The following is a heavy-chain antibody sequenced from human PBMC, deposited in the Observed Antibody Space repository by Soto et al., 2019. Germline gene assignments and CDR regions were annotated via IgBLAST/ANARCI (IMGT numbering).Heavy chain of an antibody. CDR1: GGSFSGFG. V-gene: IGHV4-59*01. Sequence: PSETLSLRWSVSGGSFSGFGCDWIRHAPGRGLEXIGYVYYTGTTYQNPSLNSRAIIPVETSKSECSLTLTSVIAADTAVYYCARGGVRYWFDPWGQGTLVTVSS. CDR2: VYYTGTT. CDR3: ARGGVRYWFDP. J-gene: IGHJ5*02.